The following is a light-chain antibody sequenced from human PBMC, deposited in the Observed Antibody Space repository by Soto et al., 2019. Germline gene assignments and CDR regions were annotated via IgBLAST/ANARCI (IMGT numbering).Light chain of an antibody. CDR3: QKYNSAPLT. CDR2: GAS. Sequence: EIVMTQSPVTLSVSPGERATLSCRASQSVRRNLAWYQQKPGQAPRLLISGASTRATGIPARFSGSGSGTEFTLTISSLQSEDFATYYCQKYNSAPLTFGGGTKVEIK. CDR1: QSVRRN. V-gene: IGKV3-15*01. J-gene: IGKJ4*01.